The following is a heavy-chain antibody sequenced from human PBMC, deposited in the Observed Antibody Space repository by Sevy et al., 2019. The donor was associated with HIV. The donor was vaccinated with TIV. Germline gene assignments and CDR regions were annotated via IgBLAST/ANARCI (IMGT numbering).Heavy chain of an antibody. CDR2: FTSSGTNT. CDR1: GFTLSSYD. J-gene: IGHJ4*02. D-gene: IGHD6-19*01. CDR3: AKDSILVAGHFDY. Sequence: GGSLRLSCAASGFTLSSYDMSWVRQAPGKGLEWVSSFTSSGTNTFYAHSVKGRFTISRDNSKNTLYLQMNSLRAEDTAVYYCAKDSILVAGHFDYWGQGTLVTVSS. V-gene: IGHV3-23*01.